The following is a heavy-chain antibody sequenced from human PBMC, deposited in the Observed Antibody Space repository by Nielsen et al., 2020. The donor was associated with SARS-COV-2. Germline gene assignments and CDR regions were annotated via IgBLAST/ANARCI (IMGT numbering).Heavy chain of an antibody. V-gene: IGHV1-18*01. J-gene: IGHJ4*02. CDR3: ARVWRELDKTKFDY. Sequence: ASVKVSCKASGYTFTSYGISWVRHAPGQGLEWMGWISAYNGNTNYAQKLQGRVTMTTDTSTSTAYMELRSLRSDDTAVYYCARVWRELDKTKFDYWGQGTLVTVSS. D-gene: IGHD1-26*01. CDR2: ISAYNGNT. CDR1: GYTFTSYG.